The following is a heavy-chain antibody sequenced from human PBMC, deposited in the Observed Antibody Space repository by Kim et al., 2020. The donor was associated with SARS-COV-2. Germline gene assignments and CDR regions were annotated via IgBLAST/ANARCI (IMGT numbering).Heavy chain of an antibody. D-gene: IGHD1-1*01. CDR3: ARGNWNDDY. J-gene: IGHJ4*02. Sequence: GSTYYNPSLKSRVTISVDTSKNQFSLKLSSVTAADTAVYYCARGNWNDDYWGQGTLVTVSS. CDR2: GST. V-gene: IGHV4-39*01.